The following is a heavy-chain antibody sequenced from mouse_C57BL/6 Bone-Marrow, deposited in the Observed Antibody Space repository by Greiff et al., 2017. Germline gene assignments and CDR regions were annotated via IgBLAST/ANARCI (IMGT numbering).Heavy chain of an antibody. V-gene: IGHV14-2*01. D-gene: IGHD2-3*01. CDR2: IDPEDGET. CDR3: ARWDDGYPWYFDV. Sequence: EVKLVESGAELVKPGASVKLSCTASGFNIKDYYMHWVKQRTEQGLEWIGRIDPEDGETKYAPKFQGKATITADTSSNTAYLQLNSLTSEDTAVYYCARWDDGYPWYFDVWGTGTTVTVSS. J-gene: IGHJ1*03. CDR1: GFNIKDYY.